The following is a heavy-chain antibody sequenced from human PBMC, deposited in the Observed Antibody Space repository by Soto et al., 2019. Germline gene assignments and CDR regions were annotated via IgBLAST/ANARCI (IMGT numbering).Heavy chain of an antibody. CDR2: IFYSGST. Sequence: SETLSLTCTVSGDSISSSNYFWGWIRQPPGKGLEWIGTIFYSGSTYYNPSLKSRVTISVDTSKNQFSLKLTSVTAADTALYYCGRRYRWLYFAYWAQGTLVPSPQ. D-gene: IGHD3-16*02. CDR3: GRRYRWLYFAY. CDR1: GDSISSSNYF. V-gene: IGHV4-39*01. J-gene: IGHJ4*02.